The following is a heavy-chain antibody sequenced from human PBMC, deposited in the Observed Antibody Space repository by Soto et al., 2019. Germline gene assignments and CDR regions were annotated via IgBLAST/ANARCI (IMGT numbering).Heavy chain of an antibody. CDR1: GGSISSSNW. J-gene: IGHJ3*02. CDR2: IYHSGST. D-gene: IGHD3-16*01. Sequence: QVQLQESGPGLVKPSGTLSLTCAVSGGSISSSNWWSWVRQPPGKGLEWIGEIYHSGSTNYNPSLKSRVTISVDKSKNQFSLKLSSVTAADTAVYYCARDPEAIRFRFMSAFDIWGQGTMVTVSS. V-gene: IGHV4-4*02. CDR3: ARDPEAIRFRFMSAFDI.